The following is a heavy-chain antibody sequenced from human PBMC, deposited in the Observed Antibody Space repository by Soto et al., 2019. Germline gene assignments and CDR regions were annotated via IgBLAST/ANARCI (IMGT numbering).Heavy chain of an antibody. CDR1: EFTFSSYA. D-gene: IGHD3-22*01. CDR3: AKGKVFDDNSPLQYIYYLPMNL. CDR2: ISGGGGTT. V-gene: IGHV3-23*01. J-gene: IGHJ6*02. Sequence: GGSLRLSCAASEFTFSSYAMKWVRQAPGKGLEWVSVISGGGGTTYYADSVKGRFRISRDNSKHTLYLQMNSLRVEDTAVYYFAKGKVFDDNSPLQYIYYLPMNLWRQGTTVTLS.